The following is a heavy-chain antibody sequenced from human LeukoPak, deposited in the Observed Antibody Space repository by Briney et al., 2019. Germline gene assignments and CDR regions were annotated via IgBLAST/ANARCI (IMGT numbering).Heavy chain of an antibody. V-gene: IGHV3-74*01. CDR2: INSDGSST. Sequence: GGSLRLSCAASGFTFSSYWMHWVRQAPGKGLVWVSRINSDGSSTSYADSVKGRFTTSRDNAKNALYLQMNSLRAEDTAVYYCARVRVDCSSTSCYLYFDYWGQGTLVTVSS. CDR3: ARVRVDCSSTSCYLYFDY. D-gene: IGHD2-2*01. CDR1: GFTFSSYW. J-gene: IGHJ4*02.